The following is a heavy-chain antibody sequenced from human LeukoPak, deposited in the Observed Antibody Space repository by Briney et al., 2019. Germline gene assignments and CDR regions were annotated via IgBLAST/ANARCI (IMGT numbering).Heavy chain of an antibody. CDR3: ANTKQFEY. D-gene: IGHD1-1*01. V-gene: IGHV3-21*01. J-gene: IGHJ4*02. CDR2: ITSSSSSI. Sequence: GGSLRLSCAASGFTLSSYNMNWVRQAPGKGLEWVSSITSSSSSIYYADSVKGRFTISRDNAKNSLYLQMNSLRAEDTAVYYCANTKQFEYWGQGTLVTVSS. CDR1: GFTLSSYN.